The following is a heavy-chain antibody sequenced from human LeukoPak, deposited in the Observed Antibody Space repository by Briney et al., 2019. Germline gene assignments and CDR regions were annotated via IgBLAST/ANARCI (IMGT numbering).Heavy chain of an antibody. CDR1: GYTFTSYY. V-gene: IGHV1-46*01. Sequence: ASVKVSCKASGYTFTSYYMHWVRQAPGQGLEWMGIINPSGGSTSYAQKFQGRVTMTRDTSTSTVYMELSSLRSEDTAVYYCAREKGIAVAGTLFDYWGQGTLVTVSS. CDR3: AREKGIAVAGTLFDY. CDR2: INPSGGST. D-gene: IGHD6-19*01. J-gene: IGHJ4*02.